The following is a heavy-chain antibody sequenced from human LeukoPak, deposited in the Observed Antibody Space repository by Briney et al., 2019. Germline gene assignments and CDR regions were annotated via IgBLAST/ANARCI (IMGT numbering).Heavy chain of an antibody. CDR1: GYSVSCGYF. V-gene: IGHV4-38-2*01. CDR2: IYHVGNT. CDR3: ARSPRWFFDL. Sequence: SETLSLTXDVSGYSVSCGYFWGWVRQPPGKGLEWIGSIYHVGNTFYNPSLKSRVTISFDTSKNQFSLTLTSVTAADTAVYYCARSPRWFFDLWGRGTLVTVSS. J-gene: IGHJ2*01.